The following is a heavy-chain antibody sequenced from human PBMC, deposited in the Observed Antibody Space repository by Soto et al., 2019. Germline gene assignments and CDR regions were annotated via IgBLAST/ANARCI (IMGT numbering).Heavy chain of an antibody. CDR2: IANGNGKT. CDR3: AKDPQMWTPDY. J-gene: IGHJ4*02. CDR1: GYTFTDYA. Sequence: QVQLVQSGAEVKKPGASVKVSCKASGYTFTDYAMQWVRQAPGQRLEWMGWIANGNGKTKYSQKFQGRVTITRDTSATTAYMELSSLRAEDTDVYYCAKDPQMWTPDYWGQGTLVTVSS. V-gene: IGHV1-3*04. D-gene: IGHD2-21*01.